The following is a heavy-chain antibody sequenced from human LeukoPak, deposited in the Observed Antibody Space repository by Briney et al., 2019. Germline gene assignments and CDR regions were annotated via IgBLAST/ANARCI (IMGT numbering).Heavy chain of an antibody. D-gene: IGHD1-26*01. CDR2: ISNSGANA. V-gene: IGHV3-23*01. Sequence: GGSLRLSCAASGFAFRDAAMTWVRQAPGKGLEWVSLISNSGANANYADSVKGRFTISRDNTKNTLYLQMNNLRGEDTAEYYCAKGMELASWGQGTLVTVSS. CDR3: AKGMELAS. J-gene: IGHJ5*02. CDR1: GFAFRDAA.